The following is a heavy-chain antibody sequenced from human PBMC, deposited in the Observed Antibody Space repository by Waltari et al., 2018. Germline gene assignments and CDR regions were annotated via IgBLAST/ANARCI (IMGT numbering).Heavy chain of an antibody. Sequence: EVQLVESGGGLVQPGGSLRLSCAASGFTFSRYSMNWVRQAPGKGREWVSYIRSSKSSNHYAEHVKGRVTISRDNGKNSLYLQINSRRAEDTAVYYCARGYYGDYLADYWGQGTLVTVSS. J-gene: IGHJ4*02. CDR3: ARGYYGDYLADY. D-gene: IGHD4-17*01. CDR1: GFTFSRYS. CDR2: IRSSKSSN. V-gene: IGHV3-48*01.